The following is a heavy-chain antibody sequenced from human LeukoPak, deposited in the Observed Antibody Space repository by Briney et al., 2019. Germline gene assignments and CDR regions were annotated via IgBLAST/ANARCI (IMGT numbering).Heavy chain of an antibody. V-gene: IGHV1-2*02. CDR1: GYTFTSYG. D-gene: IGHD6-13*01. CDR2: INPNSGGT. Sequence: GASVKVSCKASGYTFTSYGISWVRQVPGQGLEWMGWINPNSGGTNYAQKFQGRVTMTRDTSISTAYMELSRLRSDDTAVYYCARDRGYSSSPVDYWGQGTLVTVSS. CDR3: ARDRGYSSSPVDY. J-gene: IGHJ4*02.